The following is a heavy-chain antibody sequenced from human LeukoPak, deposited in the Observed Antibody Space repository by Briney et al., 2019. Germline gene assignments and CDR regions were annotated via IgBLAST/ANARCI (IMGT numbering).Heavy chain of an antibody. D-gene: IGHD3-10*01. CDR3: ARQTGSGLFSLP. CDR2: IYHSGST. Sequence: GSLRLSCTTSGVTFGGYAMSWVRQAPGKGLEWIGEIYHSGSTNYNPSLKSRVTISVDKSKNQFSLKLSSVTAADTAVYYCARQTGSGLFSLPGGQGTLVTVSS. J-gene: IGHJ4*02. CDR1: GVTFGGYA. V-gene: IGHV4-34*01.